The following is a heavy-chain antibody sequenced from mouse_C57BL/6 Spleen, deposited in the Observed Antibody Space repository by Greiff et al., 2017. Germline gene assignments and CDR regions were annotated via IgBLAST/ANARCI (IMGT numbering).Heavy chain of an antibody. V-gene: IGHV1-7*01. J-gene: IGHJ2*01. CDR2: INPSSGYT. CDR3: ASISITTVVVPDY. Sequence: QVHVKQSGAELAKPGASVKLSCKASGYTFTSYWMHWVKQRPGQGLEWIGYINPSSGYTKYNQKFKDKATLTADKSSSTAYMQLSSLTYEDSAVYYCASISITTVVVPDYWGQGTTLTVSS. D-gene: IGHD1-1*01. CDR1: GYTFTSYW.